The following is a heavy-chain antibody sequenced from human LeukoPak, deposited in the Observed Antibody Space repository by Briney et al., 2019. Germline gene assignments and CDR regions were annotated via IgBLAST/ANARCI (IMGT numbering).Heavy chain of an antibody. D-gene: IGHD6-6*01. Sequence: ASVKVSCKASGYTFTGYYMHWVRQAPGQRLEWMGWINPNRGGTNYAQKFQGTVTMTSDTSISTAYMELSRLRSDDPAVYYCASGYSSSSDYWGQGTLVTVSS. J-gene: IGHJ4*02. CDR3: ASGYSSSSDY. CDR1: GYTFTGYY. V-gene: IGHV1-2*02. CDR2: INPNRGGT.